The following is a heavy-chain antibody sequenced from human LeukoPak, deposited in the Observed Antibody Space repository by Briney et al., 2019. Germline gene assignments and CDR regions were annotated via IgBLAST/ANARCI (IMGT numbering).Heavy chain of an antibody. CDR2: ISYDGSNK. CDR1: GFTFSSYA. V-gene: IGHV3-30*04. Sequence: PGGSLRLSCAASGFTFSSYAMHWVRQAPGKGLEWVAVISYDGSNKYYADSVKGRFTITRDNSKNTLYLQMNSLRAEDTAVYYCARGIVVVTATPRYWGQGTLVTVSS. J-gene: IGHJ4*02. CDR3: ARGIVVVTATPRY. D-gene: IGHD2-21*02.